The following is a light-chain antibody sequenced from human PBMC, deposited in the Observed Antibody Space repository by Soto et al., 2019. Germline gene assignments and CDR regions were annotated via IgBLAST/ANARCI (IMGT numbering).Light chain of an antibody. V-gene: IGKV3-20*01. J-gene: IGKJ2*01. Sequence: EIVLTQSPGTLSLSPGERATLSCRASQSVSSSNLAWYQQKPGQAPRLLIYGASTRAIGIPDRFSGSGSGTDFTLTISRLEPEDFAVFYCQQHGSSPTFGQGTKLEIK. CDR2: GAS. CDR1: QSVSSSN. CDR3: QQHGSSPT.